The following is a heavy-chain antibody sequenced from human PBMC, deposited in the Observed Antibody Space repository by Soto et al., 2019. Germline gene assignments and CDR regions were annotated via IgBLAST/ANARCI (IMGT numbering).Heavy chain of an antibody. CDR3: AKWYYYDSRPRKYFDY. Sequence: EVQLLESGGGLVQPGGSVRLSCAASGFTFSSYAMSWVRQAPGKGLEWVSAVSGSGGTTYYADSVKGRFTISRVNSKNTVYLQMNSLRVEDTAVYYCAKWYYYDSRPRKYFDYWGQGTLVIVSS. J-gene: IGHJ4*02. CDR2: VSGSGGTT. D-gene: IGHD3-22*01. CDR1: GFTFSSYA. V-gene: IGHV3-23*01.